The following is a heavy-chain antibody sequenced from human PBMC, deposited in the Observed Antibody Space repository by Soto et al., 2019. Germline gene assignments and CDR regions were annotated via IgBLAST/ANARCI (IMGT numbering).Heavy chain of an antibody. D-gene: IGHD3-10*02. Sequence: SETLSLTCTVSGGSISSSSYYWGWIRQPPGKGLEWIGSIYYSGSTYYNPSLKSRVTISVDTSKNQFSLKLSSVTAADTAVYYCARNPAYDYVFDYWFDSWGQGTLVTVSP. J-gene: IGHJ5*01. CDR2: IYYSGST. CDR3: ARNPAYDYVFDYWFDS. CDR1: GGSISSSSYY. V-gene: IGHV4-39*01.